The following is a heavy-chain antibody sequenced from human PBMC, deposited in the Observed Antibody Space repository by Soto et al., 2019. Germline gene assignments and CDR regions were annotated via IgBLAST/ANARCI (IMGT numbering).Heavy chain of an antibody. Sequence: VQLVESGGGVVQPGRSLRLSCAASGFTFSDYAMHWVREAPGKGLEWVAVVSHDGTNTRYADSVKGRFTISRDCSKNTVSLEMTSLRAEDTAVYYGAKGGRQWLVTSGFNYWGQGALVTVSS. CDR1: GFTFSDYA. J-gene: IGHJ4*02. CDR2: VSHDGTNT. V-gene: IGHV3-30*18. CDR3: AKGGRQWLVTSGFNY. D-gene: IGHD6-19*01.